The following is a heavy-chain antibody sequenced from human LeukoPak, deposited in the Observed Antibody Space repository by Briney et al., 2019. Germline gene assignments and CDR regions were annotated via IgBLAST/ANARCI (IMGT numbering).Heavy chain of an antibody. CDR3: ARDEGGIAASGPYYFDY. CDR2: ISAYNGNT. D-gene: IGHD6-13*01. Sequence: ASVKVSCKASGYTSTRYGISWVRQAPGQGLEWMGWISAYNGNTNYAQKLQGRVTMTTDTSTSTAYMELRSLRPDDTAVYYCARDEGGIAASGPYYFDYWGQGTLVTVSS. V-gene: IGHV1-18*01. J-gene: IGHJ4*02. CDR1: GYTSTRYG.